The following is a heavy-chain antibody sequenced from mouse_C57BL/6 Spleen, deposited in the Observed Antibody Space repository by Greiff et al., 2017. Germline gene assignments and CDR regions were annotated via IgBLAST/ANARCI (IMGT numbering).Heavy chain of an antibody. D-gene: IGHD1-1*01. CDR2: IDPNSGGT. Sequence: QVQLQQPGAELVKPGASVKLSCKASGYTFTSYWMHWVKQRPGRGLEWIGRIDPNSGGTKYNEKFKSKATLSVDKPSSTAYMQLSSLTSEDSAFYYCARSRGTTVVPYSLAYWGQGTLVTVSA. CDR3: ARSRGTTVVPYSLAY. CDR1: GYTFTSYW. V-gene: IGHV1-72*01. J-gene: IGHJ3*01.